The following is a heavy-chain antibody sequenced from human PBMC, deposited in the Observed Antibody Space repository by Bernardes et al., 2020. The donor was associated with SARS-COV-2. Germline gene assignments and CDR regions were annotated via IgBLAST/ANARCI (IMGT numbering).Heavy chain of an antibody. CDR2: IYIGEWT. Sequence: GGSLRLSCAASGFSVSSNYISWVRQAPGQGLEWVSVIYIGEWTVYADSVRGRFTISRDNSKNTVYVQMNSLRPEDTAVYFCTRGVSGAYYGMDVWGQGTTVTVSS. J-gene: IGHJ6*02. D-gene: IGHD6-19*01. V-gene: IGHV3-66*02. CDR1: GFSVSSNY. CDR3: TRGVSGAYYGMDV.